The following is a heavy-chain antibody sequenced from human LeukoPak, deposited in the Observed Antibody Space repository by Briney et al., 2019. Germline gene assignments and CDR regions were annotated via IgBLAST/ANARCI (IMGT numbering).Heavy chain of an antibody. CDR2: INHSGST. CDR1: GGSFSGYY. V-gene: IGHV4-34*01. D-gene: IGHD4-23*01. J-gene: IGHJ4*02. CDR3: AREEWLRFDYGGNTFDY. Sequence: SETLSLTCAVYGGSFSGYYWSWIRQPPGKGLEWIGEINHSGSTNYNPSLKSRVTISVDTSKNQFSLKLSSVTAADTAVYYCAREEWLRFDYGGNTFDYWGQGTLVTVSS.